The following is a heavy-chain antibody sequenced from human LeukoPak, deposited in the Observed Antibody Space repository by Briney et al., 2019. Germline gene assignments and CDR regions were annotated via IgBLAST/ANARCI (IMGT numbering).Heavy chain of an antibody. CDR2: IYYSGST. Sequence: SETLSLTCTVSGGSISSGGYYWSWIRQHPGTGLEWIGYIYYSGSTYYNPSLKSRVTTSVDTSKNQFSLKLSSVTAADTAVYYCAREQLLYPFNAFDIWGQGTMVTVSS. CDR1: GGSISSGGYY. D-gene: IGHD2-2*02. V-gene: IGHV4-31*03. J-gene: IGHJ3*02. CDR3: AREQLLYPFNAFDI.